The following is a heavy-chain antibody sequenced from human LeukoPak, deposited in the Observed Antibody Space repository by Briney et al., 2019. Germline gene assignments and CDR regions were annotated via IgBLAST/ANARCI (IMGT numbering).Heavy chain of an antibody. CDR3: TKDMDPGGINV. Sequence: GGSLRLSCGASGFTFHEKYAMHWVRQAPGKGREWVSGFSLDSDNVGYADSVRGRFTVSRDRAKNSLYLQMNYLRPEDTALYFCTKDMDPGGINVWGQGTTVIVSS. J-gene: IGHJ6*02. CDR2: FSLDSDNV. D-gene: IGHD2-2*03. CDR1: GFTFHEKYA. V-gene: IGHV3-9*01.